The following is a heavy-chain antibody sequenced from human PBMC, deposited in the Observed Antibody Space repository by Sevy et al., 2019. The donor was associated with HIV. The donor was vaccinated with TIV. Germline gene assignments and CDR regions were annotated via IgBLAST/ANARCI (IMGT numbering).Heavy chain of an antibody. V-gene: IGHV1-69*06. CDR3: AIEPGVPLAGLVYYFDY. CDR2: IIPIFDTR. CDR1: GGTFSSDL. D-gene: IGHD6-19*01. Sequence: ASVKVSCKASGGTFSSDLISWVRQAPGQGLEWMGRIIPIFDTRNYAQKFQGRVTITADISTSTAYMELSSLRSDDTAVYYCAIEPGVPLAGLVYYFDYWGQGTLVTVSS. J-gene: IGHJ4*02.